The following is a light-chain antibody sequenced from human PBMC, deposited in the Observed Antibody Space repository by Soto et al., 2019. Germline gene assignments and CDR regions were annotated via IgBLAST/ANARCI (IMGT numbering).Light chain of an antibody. CDR3: QQYDSSHLA. V-gene: IGKV3-20*01. CDR2: ATS. Sequence: ENVLTQSPGTLSLSPGERATLSCRASQNVISSYLAWYQQKPGQAPSLLVYATSSRAAGIPDRFSGSRSGTDFTLTISRLEPEDFAVYYCQQYDSSHLAFGGGTKVEIK. J-gene: IGKJ4*01. CDR1: QNVISSY.